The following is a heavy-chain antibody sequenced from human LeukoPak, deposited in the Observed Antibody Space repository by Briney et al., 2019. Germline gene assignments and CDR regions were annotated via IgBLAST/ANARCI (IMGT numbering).Heavy chain of an antibody. V-gene: IGHV3-48*03. Sequence: PGGSLRLSCVGSGFIFSNYEMNWVRQAPGKGLEWVSYISSTGSAIYYADSVKGRFTISRDNAENSLYLQMNSLRAEDTAVYYCARDLPTGTYRAYFDNWGQGTLVTVSS. CDR2: ISSTGSAI. J-gene: IGHJ4*02. CDR1: GFIFSNYE. CDR3: ARDLPTGTYRAYFDN. D-gene: IGHD1-26*01.